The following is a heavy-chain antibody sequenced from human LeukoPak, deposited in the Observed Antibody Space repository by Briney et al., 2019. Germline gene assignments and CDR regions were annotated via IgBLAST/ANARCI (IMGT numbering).Heavy chain of an antibody. J-gene: IGHJ6*02. V-gene: IGHV3-30*04. CDR2: TRYDGSNK. CDR3: ARGVYSSSWMNYYYYYGMDV. Sequence: GRSLRLSCAASGFTFSSYAMHWVRQAPGKGLEWVAFTRYDGSNKYYADSVKGRFTISRDNSKNTLYLQMNSLRAEDTAVYYCARGVYSSSWMNYYYYYGMDVWGQGTTVTVSS. D-gene: IGHD6-13*01. CDR1: GFTFSSYA.